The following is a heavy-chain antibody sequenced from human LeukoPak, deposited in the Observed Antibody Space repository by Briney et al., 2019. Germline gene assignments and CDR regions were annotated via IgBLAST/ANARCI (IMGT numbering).Heavy chain of an antibody. J-gene: IGHJ4*02. CDR1: GGSISSYY. V-gene: IGHV4-59*01. CDR2: IYYSGST. Sequence: PSETLSLTCTVSGGSISSYYWSWIRQPPGKGPEWIGYIYYSGSTNYNPSLTSRVTISVDTSKNQFSLKLSSVTAADTAEYYCARGIGSSGWLFDYWGQGTLVTVSS. D-gene: IGHD6-19*01. CDR3: ARGIGSSGWLFDY.